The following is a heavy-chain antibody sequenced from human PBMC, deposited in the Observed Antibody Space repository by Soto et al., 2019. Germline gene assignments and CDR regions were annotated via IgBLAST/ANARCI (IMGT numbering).Heavy chain of an antibody. D-gene: IGHD3-22*01. CDR3: VKAQERSAQYFAVVITAFDF. Sequence: QVHLVESGGGVVQPGRSLRLSCEGSGFSFSNYGIHWVRQAPGKGLEWEAVISHDGNSHHLADSVRGRFTISRDNSKNTVFLHMTSLRREDSAVYHCVKAQERSAQYFAVVITAFDFWGQGTMVTVSS. J-gene: IGHJ3*01. CDR2: ISHDGNSH. V-gene: IGHV3-30*18. CDR1: GFSFSNYG.